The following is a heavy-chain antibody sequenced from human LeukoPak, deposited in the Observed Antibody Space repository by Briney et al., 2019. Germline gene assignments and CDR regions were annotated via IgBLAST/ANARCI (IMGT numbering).Heavy chain of an antibody. D-gene: IGHD5-18*01. V-gene: IGHV1-58*02. CDR2: IVVGSGNT. CDR3: AAATSGYSYVDYYYMDV. Sequence: GASVKVSCKASGGTFSSYAISWVRQARGQRLEWIGWIVVGSGNTNYAQKFQERVTITRDMSTSTAYMELSSLRSEDTAVYYCAAATSGYSYVDYYYMDVWGKGTTVTISS. CDR1: GGTFSSYA. J-gene: IGHJ6*03.